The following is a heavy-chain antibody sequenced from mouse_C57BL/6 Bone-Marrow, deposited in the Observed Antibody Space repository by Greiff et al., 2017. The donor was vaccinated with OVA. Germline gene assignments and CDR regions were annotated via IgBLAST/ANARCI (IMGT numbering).Heavy chain of an antibody. CDR1: GFTFSSYA. V-gene: IGHV5-4*01. J-gene: IGHJ4*01. CDR3: AILYYDYDDHAMDY. D-gene: IGHD2-4*01. CDR2: ISDGGSYT. Sequence: EVQRVESGGGLVKPGGSLKLSCAASGFTFSSYAMSWVRQTPEKRLEWVATISDGGSYTYYPDNVKGRFTISRDNAKNNLYLQMSHLKSEDTAMYYCAILYYDYDDHAMDYWGQGTSVTVSS.